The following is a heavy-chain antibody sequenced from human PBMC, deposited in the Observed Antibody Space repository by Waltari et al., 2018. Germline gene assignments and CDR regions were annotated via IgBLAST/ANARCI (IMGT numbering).Heavy chain of an antibody. CDR1: GLSSSNYY. Sequence: QQWGAGQLKPSETLSLTCTLSGLSSSNYYWSWIRQSPGKGLEWIGEATQSGRTNYNPSLSSRVSISVDRSRNQLSLRLTSVTAADTAMYYCARPRRVRDAFDIWGPGTLVTVSS. CDR2: ATQSGRT. CDR3: ARPRRVRDAFDI. J-gene: IGHJ3*02. V-gene: IGHV4-34*02. D-gene: IGHD3-10*01.